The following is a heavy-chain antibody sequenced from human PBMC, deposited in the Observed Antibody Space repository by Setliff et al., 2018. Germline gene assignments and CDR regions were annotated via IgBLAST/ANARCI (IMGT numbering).Heavy chain of an antibody. V-gene: IGHV4-34*01. J-gene: IGHJ6*02. CDR2: INHRGST. CDR1: GGTFSDYH. CDR3: ARGRNIAARLLDS. Sequence: SETLSLTCAAYGGTFSDYHWTWIRQSPEKGLEWIGEINHRGSTNYNPSLKSRVTISIDTSKDQFSLKLISMTAADTAVYYCARGRNIAARLLDSWGQGTTVTSP. D-gene: IGHD6-6*01.